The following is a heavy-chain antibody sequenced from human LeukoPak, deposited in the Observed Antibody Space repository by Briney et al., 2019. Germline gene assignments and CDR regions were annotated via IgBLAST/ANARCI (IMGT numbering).Heavy chain of an antibody. D-gene: IGHD3-3*01. CDR3: ARQFGTYYDFWSGGGGHPFDY. Sequence: SETLSLTCTVSGGSNSSSSYYWGWIRQPPGKGLEWIGSLYDSGSTYYNPSLKSRVTISVDTSKNQFSLKLSSVTAADTAVYYFARQFGTYYDFWSGGGGHPFDYWGQGTLVTVSS. CDR2: LYDSGST. CDR1: GGSNSSSSYY. V-gene: IGHV4-39*01. J-gene: IGHJ4*02.